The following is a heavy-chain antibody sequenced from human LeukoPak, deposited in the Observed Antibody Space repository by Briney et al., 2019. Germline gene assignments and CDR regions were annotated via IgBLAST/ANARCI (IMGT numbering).Heavy chain of an antibody. CDR1: GFTFSSYG. J-gene: IGHJ4*02. D-gene: IGHD4-17*01. CDR2: ISGSGGGT. Sequence: PGGSLRLSCAASGFTFSSYGMSWVRQAPGKGLEWVSAISGSGGGTYYADSVKGRFTISRDNSKNTLYLQMNSLRAEDTAVYYCAKAIPSSTVTTYFDYWGQGTLVTVSS. CDR3: AKAIPSSTVTTYFDY. V-gene: IGHV3-23*01.